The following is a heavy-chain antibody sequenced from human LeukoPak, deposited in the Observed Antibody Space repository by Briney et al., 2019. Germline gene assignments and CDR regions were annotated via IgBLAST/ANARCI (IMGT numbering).Heavy chain of an antibody. CDR3: ARDDNWNDADYYYMDV. J-gene: IGHJ6*03. D-gene: IGHD1-1*01. CDR2: IYTSGST. Sequence: SETLSLTCTVSGGSISSYYWSWIRQPAGKGLEWIGRIYTSGSTNYNPSLKSRVTMSVDTSKNQFSLKLSSVTAADTAVYYCARDDNWNDADYYYMDVWGKGTTVTVSS. CDR1: GGSISSYY. V-gene: IGHV4-4*07.